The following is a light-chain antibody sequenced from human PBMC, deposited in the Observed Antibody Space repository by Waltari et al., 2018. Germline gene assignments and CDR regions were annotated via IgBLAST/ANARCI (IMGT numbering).Light chain of an antibody. J-gene: IGLJ3*02. CDR1: SGHSSNI. CDR3: QTGGHGTWV. CDR2: VNSDGSN. Sequence: QLVLTQSPSASASLGASVKLTCTLSSGHSSNIIAWLQQQPEKGPRYLMKVNSDGSNSKGDEIPDLFSGSSSGAERYLTISSVQSEDEADYYCQTGGHGTWVFGGGTTLTVL. V-gene: IGLV4-69*01.